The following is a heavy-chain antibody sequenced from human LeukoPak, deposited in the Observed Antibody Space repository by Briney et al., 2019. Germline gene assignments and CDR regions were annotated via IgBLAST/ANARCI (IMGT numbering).Heavy chain of an antibody. D-gene: IGHD3-22*01. V-gene: IGHV3-30-3*01. J-gene: IGHJ3*02. CDR3: ARDVSSGYYDSSGYSAFDI. CDR2: ISYDGSNK. CDR1: GLTFSSYA. Sequence: GGSLRLSCAASGLTFSSYAMHWVRQAPGKGLEWVAVISYDGSNKYYADSVKGRFTISRDNSKNTLYLQMNSLRAEDTAVYYCARDVSSGYYDSSGYSAFDIWGQGTMVTVSS.